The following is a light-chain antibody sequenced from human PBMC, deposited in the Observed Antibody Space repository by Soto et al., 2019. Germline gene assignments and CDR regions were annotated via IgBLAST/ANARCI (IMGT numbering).Light chain of an antibody. J-gene: IGKJ1*01. V-gene: IGKV2-28*01. CDR1: QSLLHINGYNY. CDR3: QQYRNWPRT. CDR2: WAS. Sequence: DIVVTQSPLSLPVTPGEPASISCRSSQSLLHINGYNYLDWYLQTPGQPPKLLISWASTRESGVPDRFSGRGSGTEFTLTINILQSEDFAVYYCQQYRNWPRTFGQGTKVDIK.